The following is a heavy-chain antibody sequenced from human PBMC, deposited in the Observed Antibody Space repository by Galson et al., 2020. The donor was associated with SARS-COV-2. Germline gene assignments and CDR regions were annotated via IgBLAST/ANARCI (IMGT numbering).Heavy chain of an antibody. J-gene: IGHJ6*02. D-gene: IGHD3-3*01. CDR2: SYPSGRT. Sequence: ETSETLSLTCTVSGGSLSSYYWSWLRQPPGMGQEWIGYSYPSGRTHYNPSLKSRVTISVDTSKNHFSLRLRSVTAADTAVYYCAASEEWFRSYFYNGVDVWGRGTTVTVSS. CDR1: GGSLSSYY. V-gene: IGHV4-59*01. CDR3: AASEEWFRSYFYNGVDV.